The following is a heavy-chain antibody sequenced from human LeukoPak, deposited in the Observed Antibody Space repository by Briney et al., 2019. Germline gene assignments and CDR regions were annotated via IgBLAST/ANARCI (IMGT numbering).Heavy chain of an antibody. Sequence: SETLSLTCAVYGGSFSGYYWSWIRQPPGKGLEWIGEINHSGSTNYNPSLKSRVTISVDTSKNQFSLKLSSVTAADTAVYYCASGKLRFGELVAEYFDYWGQGTLVTVSS. CDR3: ASGKLRFGELVAEYFDY. CDR2: INHSGST. V-gene: IGHV4-34*01. J-gene: IGHJ4*02. D-gene: IGHD3-10*01. CDR1: GGSFSGYY.